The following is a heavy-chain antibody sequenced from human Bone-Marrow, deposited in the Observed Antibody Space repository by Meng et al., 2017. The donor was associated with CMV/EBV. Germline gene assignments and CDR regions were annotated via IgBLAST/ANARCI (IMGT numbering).Heavy chain of an antibody. CDR3: ARDRDDEWELRLHYFDY. Sequence: GESLKISCAASGFTFSSYAMHWVRQAPGKGLEWVSGINWNGGSTGYADSVKGRFTISRDNAKNSLYLQMNSLRAEDTALYYCARDRDDEWELRLHYFDYWGQGTLVTVSS. J-gene: IGHJ4*02. V-gene: IGHV3-20*04. D-gene: IGHD1-26*01. CDR1: GFTFSSYA. CDR2: INWNGGST.